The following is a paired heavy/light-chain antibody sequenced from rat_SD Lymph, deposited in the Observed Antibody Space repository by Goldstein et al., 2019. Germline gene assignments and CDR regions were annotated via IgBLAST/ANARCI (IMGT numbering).Light chain of an antibody. CDR3: AQTTHFPFT. J-gene: IGKJ4*01. V-gene: IGKV1S14*01. CDR2: QVS. CDR1: QSLVYSDGKTY. Sequence: DVVMTQTPPSLSVAIGQSVSISCKSSQSLVYSDGKTYLHWLLQSPGRSPKRLIYQVSNLGSGVPDRFSGTGSQKDFTLKISRVEAEDLGVYYCAQTTHFPFTFGSGTKLEIK.
Heavy chain of an antibody. V-gene: IGHV2-1*01. CDR3: TRTRVGDWFAY. D-gene: IGHD1-4*01. J-gene: IGHJ3*01. CDR2: IRSGGST. Sequence: QVQLKESGPGLVQPSETLSLTCTVSGFSLTSNSVHWVRQPPGKGLEWMGIIRSGGSTDYNSALKSRLSISRDTSKSQVFLKMNSLQTEDTAIYYCTRTRVGDWFAYWGQGTLVTVSS. CDR1: GFSLTSNS.